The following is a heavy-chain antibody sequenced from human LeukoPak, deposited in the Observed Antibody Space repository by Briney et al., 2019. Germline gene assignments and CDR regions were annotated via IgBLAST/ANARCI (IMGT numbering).Heavy chain of an antibody. CDR2: IYYSGST. CDR3: ARDEGYSSSSASGGGFDY. Sequence: PSETLSLTCTVSGGSISSSSYYWGWIRQPPGKGLEWIGSIYYSGSTYYNPSLKSRVTISVDTSKNQFSLKLSSVTAADTAVYYCARDEGYSSSSASGGGFDYWGQGTLVTVSS. CDR1: GGSISSSSYY. V-gene: IGHV4-39*07. J-gene: IGHJ4*02. D-gene: IGHD6-6*01.